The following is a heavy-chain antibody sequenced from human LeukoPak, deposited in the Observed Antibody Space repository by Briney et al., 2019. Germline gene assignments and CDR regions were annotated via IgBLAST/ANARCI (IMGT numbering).Heavy chain of an antibody. Sequence: ASVKVSCKASGYTFTGYYMHWVRQAPGQGLEWMGWINPNSGGTNYAQKFQGRVTMTRDTSISTAYMELSRLRSDDTAVYYCARSIVGATGWFHWGQGTLVTVSS. CDR1: GYTFTGYY. D-gene: IGHD1-26*01. J-gene: IGHJ4*02. CDR3: ARSIVGATGWFH. CDR2: INPNSGGT. V-gene: IGHV1-2*02.